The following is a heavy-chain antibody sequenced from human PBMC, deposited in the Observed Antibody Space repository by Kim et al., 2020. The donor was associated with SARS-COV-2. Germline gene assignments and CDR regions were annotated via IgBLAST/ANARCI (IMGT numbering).Heavy chain of an antibody. V-gene: IGHV4-39*07. J-gene: IGHJ4*02. Sequence: NPSLKSRVTISLDLSKNHFSMNLRSATAADMAMYYCARATGFGTSWYYFDSWGQGMLVTVSS. CDR3: ARATGFGTSWYYFDS. D-gene: IGHD1-1*01.